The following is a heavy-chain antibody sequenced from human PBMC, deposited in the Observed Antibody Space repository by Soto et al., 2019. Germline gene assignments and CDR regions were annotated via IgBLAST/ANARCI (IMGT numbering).Heavy chain of an antibody. V-gene: IGHV3-48*01. D-gene: IGHD3-3*01. Sequence: PGGSLRLACAACGLTFSSYSMNWVRQAPGKGLEWVSYISSSSSTIYYADSVKGRFTISRDNAKNSLYLQMNSLRAEDTAVYYCARDTRNVLRFLEGFGDAFDIWGQGTMVTVSS. CDR1: GLTFSSYS. J-gene: IGHJ3*02. CDR2: ISSSSSTI. CDR3: ARDTRNVLRFLEGFGDAFDI.